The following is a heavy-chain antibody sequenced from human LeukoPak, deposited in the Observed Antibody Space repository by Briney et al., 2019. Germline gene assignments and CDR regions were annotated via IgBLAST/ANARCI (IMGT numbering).Heavy chain of an antibody. CDR2: INHSGST. CDR1: GGSFSGYY. V-gene: IGHV4-34*01. Sequence: KPSETLSLTCAVYGGSFSGYYWIWIRQPPGKGLEWIGEINHSGSTNYNPSLKSRVTISVDTSKNQFSLKLSSVTAADTAVYYCARGHFYYYGSGSWDYWGQGTLVTVSS. CDR3: ARGHFYYYGSGSWDY. D-gene: IGHD3-10*01. J-gene: IGHJ4*02.